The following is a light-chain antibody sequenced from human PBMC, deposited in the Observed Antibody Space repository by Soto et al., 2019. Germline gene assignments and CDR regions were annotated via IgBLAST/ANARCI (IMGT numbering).Light chain of an antibody. Sequence: DIVMTQSPLSLPVTPGEPASISCRSSQSLLYGAGYMYVDWYLQKPRQPPQLLIFLGSNRASGVPDRFSGSVSGTDFTLKISRVETEDVGVYYCMQTLQTPYTFGQGTKLEIK. CDR3: MQTLQTPYT. CDR1: QSLLYGAGYMY. CDR2: LGS. J-gene: IGKJ2*01. V-gene: IGKV2-28*01.